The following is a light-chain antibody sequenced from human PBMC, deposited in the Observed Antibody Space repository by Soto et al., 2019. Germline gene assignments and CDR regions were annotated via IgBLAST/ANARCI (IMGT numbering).Light chain of an antibody. Sequence: EIVLTQSPGTLSLSPGERATLSCRASQSISSTYLAWYRQKPGQAPRFLIYAASSRATGIPDRFSGSGSGTDFILTNSRLELEDFAVYYCQQYYASSWTFGQGTRVEIK. CDR1: QSISSTY. CDR3: QQYYASSWT. V-gene: IGKV3-20*01. CDR2: AAS. J-gene: IGKJ1*01.